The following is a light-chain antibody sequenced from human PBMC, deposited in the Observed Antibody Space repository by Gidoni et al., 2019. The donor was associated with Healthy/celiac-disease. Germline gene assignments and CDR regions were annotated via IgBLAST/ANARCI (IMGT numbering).Light chain of an antibody. CDR2: KAS. CDR1: QSISSW. V-gene: IGKV1-5*03. CDR3: QQYNSYSKT. Sequence: DIHMTPSPSTLSASVGDRVTITCRASQSISSWLAWYQQKPGKAPNLLIYKASSLESGVPSRFSGSGSGTEFTLTISSLQPDDFATYYCQQYNSYSKTFGQGTKVEIK. J-gene: IGKJ1*01.